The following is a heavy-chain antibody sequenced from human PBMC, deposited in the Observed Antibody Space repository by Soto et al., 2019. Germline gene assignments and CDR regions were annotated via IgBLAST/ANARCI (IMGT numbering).Heavy chain of an antibody. CDR3: ARVSTRTIFGVVIIGDYYYGMDV. V-gene: IGHV4-59*02. CDR2: IYYSGST. J-gene: IGHJ6*02. Sequence: SETPSLSCTVSGGSVCSYYWSGIRQHPGKGLEWIGYIYYSGSTNYNPSLKSRVTISVDTSKNQFSLKLSSVTAADTAVYYCARVSTRTIFGVVIIGDYYYGMDVWGQGTTVTVSS. CDR1: GGSVCSYY. D-gene: IGHD3-3*01.